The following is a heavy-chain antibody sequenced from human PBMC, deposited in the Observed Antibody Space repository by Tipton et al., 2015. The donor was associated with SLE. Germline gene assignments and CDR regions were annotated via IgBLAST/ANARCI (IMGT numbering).Heavy chain of an antibody. CDR3: ARDLGAGWGGHWYFDL. Sequence: TLSLTCTVSGGSIRSGSYYWTWIRQPAGTGLEWIGRIFTIGTTSYNPSLKSRVTMSVDTSKNQFSLKLSSVTTADTAVYYCARDLGAGWGGHWYFDLWGRGTLLTASS. V-gene: IGHV4-61*02. J-gene: IGHJ2*01. D-gene: IGHD3-16*01. CDR2: IFTIGTT. CDR1: GGSIRSGSYY.